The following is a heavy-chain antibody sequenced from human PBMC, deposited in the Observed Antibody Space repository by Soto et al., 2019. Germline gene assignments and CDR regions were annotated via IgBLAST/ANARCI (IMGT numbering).Heavy chain of an antibody. V-gene: IGHV1-18*01. D-gene: IGHD2-21*02. CDR3: ARVCGGDCSYYYGMDV. Sequence: QVQLVQSGAEVKKPGASVKVSCKASGYTFTSYGISWVRQAPGQGLEWMGWISAYNGNTNYAQKLQGRVTMTTATSTSTAYMELRSLSSDDTAVDYCARVCGGDCSYYYGMDVWGQGTTVTVSS. J-gene: IGHJ6*02. CDR2: ISAYNGNT. CDR1: GYTFTSYG.